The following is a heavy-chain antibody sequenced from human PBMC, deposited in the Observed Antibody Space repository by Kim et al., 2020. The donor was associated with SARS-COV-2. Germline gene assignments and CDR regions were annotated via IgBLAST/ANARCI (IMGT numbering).Heavy chain of an antibody. J-gene: IGHJ4*02. CDR3: ARSTYYYDSSGYLYYFDY. D-gene: IGHD3-22*01. V-gene: IGHV4-34*01. Sequence: KSRVTKSVDTSKNQFSLKLSSVTAADTAVYYCARSTYYYDSSGYLYYFDYWGQGTLVTVSS.